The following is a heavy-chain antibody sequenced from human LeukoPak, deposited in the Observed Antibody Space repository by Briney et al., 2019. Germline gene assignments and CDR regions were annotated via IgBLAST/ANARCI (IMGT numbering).Heavy chain of an antibody. V-gene: IGHV3-43*02. J-gene: IGHJ4*02. CDR1: GFTFDDYV. D-gene: IGHD3-10*01. CDR3: AKDMVRGVNDY. Sequence: GRSLRLSCAASGFTFDDYVMHWVRRAPGKGLEWVSLLSGDGGDTYYADSVKGRFTISRDNRKNSLYLQMNSLRTEDTALYYCAKDMVRGVNDYWGQGTLVTVSS. CDR2: LSGDGGDT.